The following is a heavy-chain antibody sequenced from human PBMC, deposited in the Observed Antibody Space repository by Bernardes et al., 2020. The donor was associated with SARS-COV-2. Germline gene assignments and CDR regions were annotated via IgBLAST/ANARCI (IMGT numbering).Heavy chain of an antibody. J-gene: IGHJ6*02. Sequence: GGSLRLSCAASGFSFSTSWVHWVRQTPGKGLVWVSRINSDGSVIDYADSVKGRFTISRDSSKNMVYLQMNSLRAEDTAVYYCARKTGHDYGMDVWGQGTTVTVSS. CDR3: ARKTGHDYGMDV. V-gene: IGHV3-74*01. CDR2: INSDGSVI. CDR1: GFSFSTSW. D-gene: IGHD3-10*01.